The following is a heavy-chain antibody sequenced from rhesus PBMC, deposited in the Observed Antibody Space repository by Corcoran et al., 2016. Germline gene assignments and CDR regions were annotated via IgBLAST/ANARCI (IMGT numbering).Heavy chain of an antibody. J-gene: IGHJ4*01. CDR3: AGKWYYYGSAFDS. V-gene: IGHV4-76*01. D-gene: IGHD3-28*01. Sequence: QVQLLEAGTGLVKPSETLSLTCAFLGGFFIGGYVLRCIRLPPGQGLEGREVSGDSYVSSGSSNYPPSLKNPLPMSKNPTKHPFSLKLTSVTAADTAVYYCAGKWYYYGSAFDSWGQGVLVTVSS. CDR1: GGFFIGGYV. CDR2: SYVSSGSS.